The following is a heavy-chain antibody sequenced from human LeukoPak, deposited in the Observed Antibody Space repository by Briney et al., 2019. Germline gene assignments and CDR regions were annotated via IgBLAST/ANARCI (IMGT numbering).Heavy chain of an antibody. CDR2: IHQSGST. Sequence: PSETLSLTCAVYGESSSNYYWSWIRQTPGQGLELIGQIHQSGSTAYNPSLKSRVTISIDTSKKQFSLNLISVTAADTAVYFCARHGGFFQDSWGQGTLVTVSS. V-gene: IGHV4-34*01. CDR1: GESSSNYY. J-gene: IGHJ5*01. CDR3: ARHGGFFQDS. D-gene: IGHD3-16*01.